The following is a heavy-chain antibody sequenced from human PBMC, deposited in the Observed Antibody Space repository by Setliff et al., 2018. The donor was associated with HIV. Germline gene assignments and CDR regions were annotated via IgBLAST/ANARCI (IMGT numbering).Heavy chain of an antibody. V-gene: IGHV1-2*06. D-gene: IGHD1-20*01. J-gene: IGHJ4*02. CDR3: ARDLSRISETTWGDDY. Sequence: ASVKVSCKASGYTFTDYYMHWVRQAPGQGLEWMGRINPNSGGTYYAQKFQGRVTMTRETSNSTTYMELSSLISDDTAVYYCARDLSRISETTWGDDYWGQGTLVTVSS. CDR2: INPNSGGT. CDR1: GYTFTDYY.